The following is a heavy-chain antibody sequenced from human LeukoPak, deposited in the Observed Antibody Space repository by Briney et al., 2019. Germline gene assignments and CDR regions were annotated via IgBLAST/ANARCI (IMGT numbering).Heavy chain of an antibody. V-gene: IGHV3-21*05. CDR2: ISSNNDYT. CDR1: GFTFSSYA. J-gene: IGHJ4*02. D-gene: IGHD6-13*01. CDR3: ARGSAAAGWEY. Sequence: GGSLRLSCAASGFTFSSYAMSWVRQAPGKGLEWVSFISSNNDYTNYADSVRGRFTISRDTIKNSLNLQMNSLRAEDTAVYYCARGSAAAGWEYWGQGTLVTVSS.